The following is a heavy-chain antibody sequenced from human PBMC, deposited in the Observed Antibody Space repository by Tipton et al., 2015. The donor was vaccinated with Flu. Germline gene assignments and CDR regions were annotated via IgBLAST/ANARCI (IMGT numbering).Heavy chain of an antibody. CDR1: GFTFDDYA. V-gene: IGHV3-9*01. J-gene: IGHJ4*02. CDR3: VRDSGYYYSGPGAY. CDR2: ISWNGLTM. Sequence: RSLRLSCAASGFTFDDYAMHWVRQAPGKGLEWVSGISWNGLTMDYSDSVKGRFTVSRDNAKRSLYLQMSSLRPEDTAFYYCVRDSGYYYSGPGAYWGQGALVTVSS. D-gene: IGHD3-3*01.